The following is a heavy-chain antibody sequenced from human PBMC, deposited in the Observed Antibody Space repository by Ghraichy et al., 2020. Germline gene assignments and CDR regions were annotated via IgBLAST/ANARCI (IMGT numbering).Heavy chain of an antibody. Sequence: ASVKVSCKASGYTFTSYGISWVRQAPGQGLEWVAWITAYSGNTDYAQKIQGRVTMTTDTSTSTAYMELRSLKSDDTAVYYCARLPTNYYFYGMDVWGQGTTVTVSS. V-gene: IGHV1-18*04. CDR1: GYTFTSYG. J-gene: IGHJ6*02. D-gene: IGHD1-14*01. CDR2: ITAYSGNT. CDR3: ARLPTNYYFYGMDV.